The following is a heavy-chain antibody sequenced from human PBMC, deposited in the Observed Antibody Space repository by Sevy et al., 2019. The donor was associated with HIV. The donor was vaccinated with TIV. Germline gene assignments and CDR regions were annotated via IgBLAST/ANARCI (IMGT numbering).Heavy chain of an antibody. V-gene: IGHV7-4-1*02. J-gene: IGHJ4*02. CDR1: GYLFTTKA. Sequence: ASVKVSCKASGYLFTTKAMNWVRQAPGQGLEWMGWINTNTGTATYAQDFTGRLVFSLDTSVNTAYLQISSLEAEDTAIYYCARNLRDMTAVGPGGDYWGQGTLVTVSS. D-gene: IGHD4-17*01. CDR3: ARNLRDMTAVGPGGDY. CDR2: INTNTGTA.